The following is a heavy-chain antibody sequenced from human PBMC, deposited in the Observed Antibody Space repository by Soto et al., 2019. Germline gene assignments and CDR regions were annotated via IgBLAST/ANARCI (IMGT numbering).Heavy chain of an antibody. V-gene: IGHV1-69*06. D-gene: IGHD1-26*01. Sequence: QVQLVQSGAEVKKPGASVKVSCEASGGTFNTYTINWVRQAPGRGLEWVGQIVPMYDSVNYAENFQGRVTITADKSTKTAYMELTSLRSEDTALYFCASWRSYSGSYCCAYWGQGTLVTVSS. J-gene: IGHJ4*02. CDR3: ASWRSYSGSYCCAY. CDR1: GGTFNTYT. CDR2: IVPMYDSV.